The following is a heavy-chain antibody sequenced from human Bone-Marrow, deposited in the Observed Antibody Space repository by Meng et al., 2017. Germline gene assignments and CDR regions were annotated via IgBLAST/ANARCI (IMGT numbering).Heavy chain of an antibody. CDR1: GFTFSKYP. V-gene: IGHV3-30*04. D-gene: IGHD3-3*01. Sequence: GESLKISCAVSGFTFSKYPMEWVRQAPGKGLEWVAVISYDGSNKDYGDSVQGRFTISRDDSKNTLYLQMNSLRAEDAAVYYCARVQTYYDLLSGYYIDFWGQGTLVTVSS. CDR3: ARVQTYYDLLSGYYIDF. J-gene: IGHJ4*02. CDR2: ISYDGSNK.